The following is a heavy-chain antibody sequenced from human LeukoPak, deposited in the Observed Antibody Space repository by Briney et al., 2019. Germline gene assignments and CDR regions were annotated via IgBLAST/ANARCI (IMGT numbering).Heavy chain of an antibody. Sequence: SETLSLTCTVSGGSISSYYWSWIRQPPGKGLEWIGYIYYSGSTNYNPSLKSRVTMSVDTSKNQFSLKLNSVTAADTAVYYCARIGSGWYDAFDIWGQGTMVTVSS. CDR2: IYYSGST. V-gene: IGHV4-59*12. D-gene: IGHD6-19*01. CDR3: ARIGSGWYDAFDI. J-gene: IGHJ3*02. CDR1: GGSISSYY.